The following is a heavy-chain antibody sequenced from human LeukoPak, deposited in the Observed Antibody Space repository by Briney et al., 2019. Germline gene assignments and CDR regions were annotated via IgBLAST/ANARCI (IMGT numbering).Heavy chain of an antibody. CDR2: IYYSGST. Sequence: SETLSLTCTVSGGSISGYYWSWIRQPPGKGLEWIGYIYYSGSTYYNPSLKSRLTISVDTSKNQFSLKLSSVTAADSAVYYCARDYGDYNGMDVWGQGTTVTVSS. V-gene: IGHV4-59*06. CDR1: GGSISGYY. D-gene: IGHD4-17*01. CDR3: ARDYGDYNGMDV. J-gene: IGHJ6*02.